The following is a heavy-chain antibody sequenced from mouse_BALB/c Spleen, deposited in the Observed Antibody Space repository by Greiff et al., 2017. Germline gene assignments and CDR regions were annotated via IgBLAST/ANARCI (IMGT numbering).Heavy chain of an antibody. Sequence: EVKLVESGPELVKPGASVKISCKASGYSFTGYFMNWVMQSHGKSLEWIGRINPYNGDTFYNQKFKGKATLTVDKSSSTAHMELRSLASEDSAVYYCATSYYYGTRDYAMDYWGQGTSVTVSS. CDR2: INPYNGDT. D-gene: IGHD1-1*01. J-gene: IGHJ4*01. CDR3: ATSYYYGTRDYAMDY. CDR1: GYSFTGYF. V-gene: IGHV1-20*02.